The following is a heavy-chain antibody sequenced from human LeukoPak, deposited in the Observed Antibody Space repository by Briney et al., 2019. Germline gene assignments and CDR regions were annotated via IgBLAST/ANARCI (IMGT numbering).Heavy chain of an antibody. J-gene: IGHJ5*02. CDR1: GYTFSGYY. CDR3: AREAILVGATS. D-gene: IGHD1-26*01. V-gene: IGHV1-2*02. CDR2: INPNTGGT. Sequence: ASVKVSCKASGYTFSGYYIHWVRQAPGQGLEWMGWINPNTGGTKYAQRFQDRVTMTRDTSISTAYMELSRLRSDDTAVYYCAREAILVGATSWGQGTLVTVSS.